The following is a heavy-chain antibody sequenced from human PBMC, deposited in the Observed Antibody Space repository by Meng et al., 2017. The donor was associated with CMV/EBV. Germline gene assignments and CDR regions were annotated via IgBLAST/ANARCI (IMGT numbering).Heavy chain of an antibody. CDR2: ISGSGGST. D-gene: IGHD3-3*01. CDR3: AKVLWSGYDYGMDV. J-gene: IGHJ6*02. V-gene: IGHV3-23*01. CDR1: GFTFSSYA. Sequence: GESLKISCAASGFTFSSYAMSWVRQAPGKGQEWVSAISGSGGSTYYADSVKGRFTISRDNSKNTLYLQMNSLRAEDTAVYYCAKVLWSGYDYGMDVWGQGTTVTVS.